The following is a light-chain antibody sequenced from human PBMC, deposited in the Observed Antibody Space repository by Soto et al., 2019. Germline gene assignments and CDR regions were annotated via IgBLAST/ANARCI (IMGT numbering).Light chain of an antibody. J-gene: IGKJ2*01. Sequence: EIVLTQSPATLSLSPGERATLSCRASQSVSSYLAWYQQKPGQAPRLLIYDASNRATGIPARFSGSGSGTDFTLTIHSLEPEDVAVYYCQQRSNWPPMYTFGQGTKLEIK. CDR1: QSVSSY. V-gene: IGKV3-11*01. CDR2: DAS. CDR3: QQRSNWPPMYT.